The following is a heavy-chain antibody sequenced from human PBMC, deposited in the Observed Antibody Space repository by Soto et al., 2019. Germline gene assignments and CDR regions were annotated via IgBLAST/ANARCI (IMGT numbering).Heavy chain of an antibody. V-gene: IGHV3-30*18. J-gene: IGHJ6*02. CDR2: ISYDGSNK. CDR3: AKEDYYYYGMDV. Sequence: ESVGGVVQPGRSLRLSCAASGFTFSSYGMHWVRQAPGKGLEWVAVISYDGSNKYYADSVKGRFTISRDNSKNTLYLQMNSLRAEDTAVYYCAKEDYYYYGMDVWGQGTTVTVSS. CDR1: GFTFSSYG.